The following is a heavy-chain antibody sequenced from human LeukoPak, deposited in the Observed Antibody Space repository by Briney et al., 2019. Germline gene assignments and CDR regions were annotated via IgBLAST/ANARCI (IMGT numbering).Heavy chain of an antibody. CDR3: ARISVVTQGVFDY. CDR2: IYYSGST. Sequence: SETLSLTCTVSGGSVSNSNYYWGWIRQPPGKGLEWIASIYYSGSTYYNPSLKSRVTISVDTSKNQFSLKLSSVTAADTAVYYCARISVVTQGVFDYWGQGTLVTVSS. D-gene: IGHD3-22*01. CDR1: GGSVSNSNYY. J-gene: IGHJ4*02. V-gene: IGHV4-39*01.